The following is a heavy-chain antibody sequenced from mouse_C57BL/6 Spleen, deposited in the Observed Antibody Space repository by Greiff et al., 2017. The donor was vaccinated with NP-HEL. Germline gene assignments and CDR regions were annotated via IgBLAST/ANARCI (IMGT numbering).Heavy chain of an antibody. V-gene: IGHV1-53*01. CDR3: ARGGGYYGYDTYFDV. CDR1: GYTFTSYW. J-gene: IGHJ1*03. Sequence: QVQLQQPGTELVKPGASVKLSCKASGYTFTSYWMHWVKQRPGQGLEWIGNINPSNGGTNYNEKFKSKATLTVDKSSSTAYMQLSSLTSEDSAVYYCARGGGYYGYDTYFDVWGTGTTVTVSS. CDR2: INPSNGGT. D-gene: IGHD2-2*01.